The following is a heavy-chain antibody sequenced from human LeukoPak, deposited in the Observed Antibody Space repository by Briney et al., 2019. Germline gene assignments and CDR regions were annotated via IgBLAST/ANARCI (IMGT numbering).Heavy chain of an antibody. J-gene: IGHJ4*02. V-gene: IGHV3-7*01. CDR1: GFTFNYYW. CDR3: ARVRKLRTRGVMDPLDY. Sequence: GGSLRLSCAASGFTFNYYWLTWVRQAPGKGLEWVANIQQDGSQKYYVDSVKGRFIISRDNAKNSLYLQMNSLRAEDTAVYYCARVRKLRTRGVMDPLDYWGQGTLVTVSS. CDR2: IQQDGSQK. D-gene: IGHD3-10*01.